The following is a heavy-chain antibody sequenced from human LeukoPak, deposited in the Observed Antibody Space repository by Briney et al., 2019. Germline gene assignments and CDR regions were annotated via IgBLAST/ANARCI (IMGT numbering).Heavy chain of an antibody. CDR1: GGSISSSSYY. CDR2: IYYSGST. D-gene: IGHD6-19*01. Sequence: SETLSLTCTVSGGSISSSSYYWGWLRQPPGTGLEWVGSIYYSGSTYYNPSLKSRVTISVDTSKNQFSLRLSSVTAADTAVYYCGATSLKQWLQKANWGQGTLVTVSS. J-gene: IGHJ4*02. CDR3: GATSLKQWLQKAN. V-gene: IGHV4-39*01.